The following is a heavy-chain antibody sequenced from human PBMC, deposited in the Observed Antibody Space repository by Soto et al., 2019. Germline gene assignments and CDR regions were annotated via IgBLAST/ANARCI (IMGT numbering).Heavy chain of an antibody. CDR3: AKAVVGGQRKWLNYFDY. V-gene: IGHV3-9*01. D-gene: IGHD1-26*01. J-gene: IGHJ4*02. Sequence: GGSLRLSCEGSGFSFEDYGMHWVRQAPGKGLEWVSAISWNSAIIDYGDSVRGRFTTSRDNAKYSVYLQMNNLRVEDTAFYYCAKAVVGGQRKWLNYFDYWGQGILVTVSS. CDR1: GFSFEDYG. CDR2: ISWNSAII.